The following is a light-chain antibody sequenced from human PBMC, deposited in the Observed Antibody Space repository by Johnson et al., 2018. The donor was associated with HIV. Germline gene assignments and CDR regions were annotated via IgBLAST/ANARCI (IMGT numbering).Light chain of an antibody. CDR1: SSNIGINY. J-gene: IGLJ1*01. CDR3: ETWDSRRSGYYV. V-gene: IGLV1-51*01. CDR2: DND. Sequence: QSVLTQPPSVSAAPGQKVTISCSVSSSNIGINYVSWFQQLPGTAPKLLIYDNDKRPSGIPDRFSGSKSGTSATLGITGPQTGDEADYYCETWDSRRSGYYVCGSGTRLTVL.